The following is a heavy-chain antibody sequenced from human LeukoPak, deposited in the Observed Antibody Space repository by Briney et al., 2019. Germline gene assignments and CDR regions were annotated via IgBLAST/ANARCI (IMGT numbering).Heavy chain of an antibody. J-gene: IGHJ4*02. Sequence: ASVKVSCQASGYTFAAYTISWVRQAPGQGLEWMGWISAYNSNSDSAHKLQGRLTMTTDASTSTAYMDLRSLTSDDTAVYFCTTSGFGSSWYDFWGQGTVVTVSS. CDR1: GYTFAAYT. D-gene: IGHD6-13*01. CDR3: TTSGFGSSWYDF. V-gene: IGHV1-18*01. CDR2: ISAYNSNS.